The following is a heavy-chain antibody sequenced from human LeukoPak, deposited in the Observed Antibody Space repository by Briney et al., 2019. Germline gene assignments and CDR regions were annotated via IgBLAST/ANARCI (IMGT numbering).Heavy chain of an antibody. J-gene: IGHJ5*02. CDR2: ISTTGNTI. D-gene: IGHD5-24*01. V-gene: IGHV3-48*02. Sequence: GESLRLSCAASGFTFSNYKMTWVRQSPGKGLEWISYISTTGNTIYYTDSVKGRFTVSRDNAKSSLYLQINSLRDEDTGIYYCAREARMTTIFSWFDPWGQGTLVTVSS. CDR1: GFTFSNYK. CDR3: AREARMTTIFSWFDP.